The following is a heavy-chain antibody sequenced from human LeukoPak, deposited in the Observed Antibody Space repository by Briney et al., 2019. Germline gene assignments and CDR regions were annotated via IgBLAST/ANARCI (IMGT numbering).Heavy chain of an antibody. CDR1: GFTFSSYS. CDR3: AKLAGPAAGTPFDY. D-gene: IGHD6-13*01. CDR2: ISYDGSNK. J-gene: IGHJ4*02. V-gene: IGHV3-30*18. Sequence: GGSLRLSCAASGFTFSSYSMNWVRQAPGKGLEWVAVISYDGSNKYYADSVKGRFTISRDNSKNTLYLQMNSLRAEDTAVYYCAKLAGPAAGTPFDYWGQGTLVTVSS.